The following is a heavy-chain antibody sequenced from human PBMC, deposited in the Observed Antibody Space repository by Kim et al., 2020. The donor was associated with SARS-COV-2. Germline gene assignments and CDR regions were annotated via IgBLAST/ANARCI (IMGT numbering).Heavy chain of an antibody. Sequence: SETLSLTCAVYGGSFSGYYWSWIRQPPGKGLEWIGEINHSGSTNYNPSLKSRVTISVDTSKNQFSLKLSSVTAADTAVYYCAREVVTYYYYGMDVWGQGTPVTVSS. CDR3: AREVVTYYYYGMDV. D-gene: IGHD2-21*02. V-gene: IGHV4-34*01. CDR1: GGSFSGYY. CDR2: INHSGST. J-gene: IGHJ6*02.